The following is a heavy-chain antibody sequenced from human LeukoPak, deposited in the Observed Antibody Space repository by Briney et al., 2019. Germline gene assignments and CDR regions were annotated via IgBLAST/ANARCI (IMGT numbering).Heavy chain of an antibody. CDR2: ISSSSSYI. CDR1: GGSFSGYY. J-gene: IGHJ4*02. Sequence: ETLSLTCAVYGGSFSGYYWSWVRQAPGKGLEWVSSISSSSSYIYYADSVKGRFTISRDNAKNSLYLQMNSLRAEDTAVYYCASMNHGGDYWGQGTLVTVSS. CDR3: ASMNHGGDY. V-gene: IGHV3-21*01. D-gene: IGHD1-14*01.